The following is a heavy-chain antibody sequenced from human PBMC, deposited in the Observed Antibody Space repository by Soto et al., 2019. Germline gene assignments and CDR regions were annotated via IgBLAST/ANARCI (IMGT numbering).Heavy chain of an antibody. V-gene: IGHV1-69*13. CDR3: ARARCDFWSGYRGDYYYGMDI. D-gene: IGHD3-3*01. CDR2: IIPIFGTA. CDR1: GGTFSSYA. J-gene: IGHJ6*01. Sequence: SVKVSCKASGGTFSSYAISWVRQAPGQGLEWMGGIIPIFGTANYAQKFQGRVTITADESTSTAYMGLSSVTAADTAVYYCARARCDFWSGYRGDYYYGMDIWGQGTTVTVSS.